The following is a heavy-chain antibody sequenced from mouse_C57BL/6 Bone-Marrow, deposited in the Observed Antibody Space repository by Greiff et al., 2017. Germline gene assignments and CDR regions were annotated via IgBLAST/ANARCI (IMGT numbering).Heavy chain of an antibody. J-gene: IGHJ2*01. CDR3: ATNWGFDY. Sequence: VQLQQSGAELARPGASVKMSCKASGYTFTSYTMHWVKQRPGQGLEWIGYINPSSGYTKYNQKFKDKATLTADKSSSTAYMQLSSLTSEDSAVYYVATNWGFDYWGQGTTLTVSS. CDR1: GYTFTSYT. CDR2: INPSSGYT. D-gene: IGHD4-1*01. V-gene: IGHV1-4*01.